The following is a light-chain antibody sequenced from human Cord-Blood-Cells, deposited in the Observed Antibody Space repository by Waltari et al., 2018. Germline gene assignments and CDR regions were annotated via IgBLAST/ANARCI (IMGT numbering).Light chain of an antibody. V-gene: IGKV6-21*01. CDR3: HQSSSLPLT. Sequence: EIVLTQSPDFQSVTPKEKVTITCRASQSIGSSLHWDQQKPVQSPKLLIMLASQYFSGVPSGCSVSASGTDFTHTINSLEAEDAATYCCHQSSSLPLTFGGGTKVEIK. J-gene: IGKJ4*01. CDR2: LAS. CDR1: QSIGSS.